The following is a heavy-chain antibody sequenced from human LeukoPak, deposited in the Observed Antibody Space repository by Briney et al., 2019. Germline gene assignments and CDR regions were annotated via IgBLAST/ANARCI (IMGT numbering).Heavy chain of an antibody. CDR3: ARAKSTVSTYFDS. V-gene: IGHV4-34*01. J-gene: IGHJ4*02. CDR2: INPGGTT. D-gene: IGHD4-17*01. CDR1: SGTFSGYY. Sequence: PSETLTLTCTAHSGTFSGYYWAWIRHPPGKGLEWIGEINPGGTTNYDPSLKRRVSISADTSKSQFSLELRSVTAADTAVFYCARAKSTVSTYFDSWGQGSLVTVSS.